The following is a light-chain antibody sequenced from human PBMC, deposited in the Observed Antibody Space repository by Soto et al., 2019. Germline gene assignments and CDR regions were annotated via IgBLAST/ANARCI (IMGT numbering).Light chain of an antibody. J-gene: IGKJ4*01. V-gene: IGKV1-5*03. Sequence: DIQMTQSPSTLSAPVGDRVTITCRASQTISSWLAWYQLKPGRAPNLLIYRASSLESGVPSRFSGSGSGTEFTLTISSLQPDDHATYYCQQYNSYPLTFGGGTKVEIK. CDR2: RAS. CDR1: QTISSW. CDR3: QQYNSYPLT.